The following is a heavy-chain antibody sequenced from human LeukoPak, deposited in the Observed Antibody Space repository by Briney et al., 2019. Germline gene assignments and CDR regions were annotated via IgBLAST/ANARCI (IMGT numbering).Heavy chain of an antibody. CDR1: GDSISSGSYF. Sequence: PSQTLSLTCTVSGDSISSGSYFWSWIRQPAGKGLEWIGRISTTGSTNYNPSLKSRISISAVTSKNQFSLSLTSVTAADTAVYYCGRAPYGPLDHWGQGILVTVSS. D-gene: IGHD3-10*01. CDR3: GRAPYGPLDH. CDR2: ISTTGST. J-gene: IGHJ4*02. V-gene: IGHV4-61*02.